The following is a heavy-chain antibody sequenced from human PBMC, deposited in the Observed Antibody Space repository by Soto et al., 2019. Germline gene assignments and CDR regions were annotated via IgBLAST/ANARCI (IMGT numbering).Heavy chain of an antibody. CDR1: GFIFSNYA. J-gene: IGHJ6*02. V-gene: IGHV3-30-3*01. Sequence: QVQLVESGGGVVQPGRSPRLSCGASGFIFSNYAMYWVRQAPGKGLEWVAVISSDESNKYYADSVKGRFTISRDNSKNTLYLQMNSLRAEDMAMYYCARVPGYCGASSCYGDYYYGMDVRGQGTMVTVSS. D-gene: IGHD2-15*01. CDR2: ISSDESNK. CDR3: ARVPGYCGASSCYGDYYYGMDV.